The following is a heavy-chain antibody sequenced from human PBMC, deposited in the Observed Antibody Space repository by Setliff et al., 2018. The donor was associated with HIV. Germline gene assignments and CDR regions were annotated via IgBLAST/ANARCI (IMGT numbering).Heavy chain of an antibody. Sequence: SETLSLTCTVSGVSISNYYWNWIRQPPGKGLEWIGYIFTSGDTNYNPSLKSRVSMSVDTSKSQFSLKLNSVTAADTAVYYCAKSVDTTMDDYYYVDIWGTGITVTVSS. D-gene: IGHD5-18*01. CDR2: IFTSGDT. CDR3: AKSVDTTMDDYYYVDI. V-gene: IGHV4-4*09. CDR1: GVSISNYY. J-gene: IGHJ6*03.